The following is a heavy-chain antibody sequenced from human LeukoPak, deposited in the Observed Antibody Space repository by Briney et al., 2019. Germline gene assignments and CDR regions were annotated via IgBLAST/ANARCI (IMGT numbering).Heavy chain of an antibody. V-gene: IGHV1-2*02. CDR1: RYTFTGYY. CDR2: INPNSGGT. D-gene: IGHD3-10*01. J-gene: IGHJ4*02. CDR3: ARDRITVVDY. Sequence: ASVKVSCNASRYTFTGYYMHWVRQAPGQGLEWMGWINPNSGGTNYAQKFQGRVTMTRDTSISTAYMDLSRLISDDTAVYYCARDRITVVDYWGQGTLVTVSS.